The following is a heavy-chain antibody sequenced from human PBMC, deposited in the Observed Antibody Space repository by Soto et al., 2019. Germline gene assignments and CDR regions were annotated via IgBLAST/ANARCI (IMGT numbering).Heavy chain of an antibody. CDR2: MYYTGNT. J-gene: IGHJ3*02. CDR1: GGSFGTYY. D-gene: IGHD3-9*01. V-gene: IGHV4-59*01. CDR3: ARYFDWPNAFDI. Sequence: SETLSLTCTVSGGSFGTYYWSWIRQPPGKGLEWIGYMYYTGNTNYNPSLKSRVTISVDTSKNQYSLKLRSVTAADTAVSFCARYFDWPNAFDIWGQGTVVTVSS.